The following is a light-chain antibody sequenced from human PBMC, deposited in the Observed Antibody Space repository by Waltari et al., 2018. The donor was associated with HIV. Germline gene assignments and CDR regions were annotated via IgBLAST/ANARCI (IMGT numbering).Light chain of an antibody. V-gene: IGLV2-14*03. CDR1: SSDIDGYNY. CDR2: DVS. J-gene: IGLJ2*01. CDR3: SSYTSSSTKV. Sequence: QSALTQPASVSGSPGQSITISFTGTSSDIDGYNYVPWYQQHPGKAPKLMIYDVSNRPSGLSNRFSGSKSGNTASLTISGLQAEDEADYYCSSYTSSSTKVFGGGTKLTVL.